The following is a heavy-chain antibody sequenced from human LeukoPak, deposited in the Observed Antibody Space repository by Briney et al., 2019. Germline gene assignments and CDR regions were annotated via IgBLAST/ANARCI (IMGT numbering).Heavy chain of an antibody. J-gene: IGHJ4*02. Sequence: SETLSLTCAVYGGSFSNYYWSWIRQPPGKGLEWIGEINHSGSTNYNPSLKSRVAISVDTSKNQFSLKLTSVTAADTAVYYCARGRKFITYYYDSSGYYYSYWGQGTLVTVSS. V-gene: IGHV4-34*01. CDR2: INHSGST. CDR1: GGSFSNYY. CDR3: ARGRKFITYYYDSSGYYYSY. D-gene: IGHD3-22*01.